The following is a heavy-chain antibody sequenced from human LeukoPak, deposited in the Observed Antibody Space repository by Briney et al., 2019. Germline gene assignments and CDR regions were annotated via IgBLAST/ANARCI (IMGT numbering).Heavy chain of an antibody. CDR3: AASEWEQEMDV. CDR2: ISSSGSTI. CDR1: GFTFSDYY. V-gene: IGHV3-11*04. J-gene: IGHJ6*04. D-gene: IGHD1-26*01. Sequence: GGSLRLSCAASGFTFSDYYMSWIRQAPGKGLEWVSYISSSGSTIYYADSVKGRFTISRDNAKNSLYLQMNSLRAEDTAVYYCAASEWEQEMDVWGKGTTVTVSS.